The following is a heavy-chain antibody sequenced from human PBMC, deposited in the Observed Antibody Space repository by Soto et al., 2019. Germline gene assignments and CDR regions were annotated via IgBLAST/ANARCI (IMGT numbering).Heavy chain of an antibody. CDR3: ARAYYDFWSGYCVSGLGMDV. CDR1: GYTFTSYG. J-gene: IGHJ6*02. Sequence: ASVKVSCKASGYTFTSYGISWVRQAPGQGLEWMGWISAYNGNTNYAQKLQGRVTMTTDTSTSTAYMELRSLRSDDTAVYYCARAYYDFWSGYCVSGLGMDVWGQGTTVTVSS. D-gene: IGHD3-3*01. CDR2: ISAYNGNT. V-gene: IGHV1-18*04.